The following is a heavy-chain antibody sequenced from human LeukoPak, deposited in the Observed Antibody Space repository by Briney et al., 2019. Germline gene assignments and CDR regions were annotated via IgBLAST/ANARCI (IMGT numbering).Heavy chain of an antibody. CDR3: ARDFPIGYCSSTSCFP. V-gene: IGHV1-8*01. CDR2: MNPNSGNT. D-gene: IGHD2-2*01. Sequence: ASVKVSCKASGYTFTSYDINWVRQATGRGLEWMGWMNPNSGNTGYAQKFQGRVTMTRNTSISTAYMELSSLRSEDTAVYYCARDFPIGYCSSTSCFPWGQGTLVTVSS. J-gene: IGHJ5*02. CDR1: GYTFTSYD.